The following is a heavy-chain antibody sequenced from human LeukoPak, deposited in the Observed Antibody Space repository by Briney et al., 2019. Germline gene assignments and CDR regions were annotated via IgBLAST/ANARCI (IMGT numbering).Heavy chain of an antibody. CDR2: ISDSGDRT. CDR1: GFTFSSYA. V-gene: IGHV3-23*01. J-gene: IGHJ5*02. D-gene: IGHD3-10*01. Sequence: GGSLRLSCAASGFTFSSYAITWVRQAPGKGLEWLSAISDSGDRTYYADSVKGRFTISRDNSKNTLYLQMNSLRAEDTAVYYCAKESKYYPWGQGTLVTVSS. CDR3: AKESKYYP.